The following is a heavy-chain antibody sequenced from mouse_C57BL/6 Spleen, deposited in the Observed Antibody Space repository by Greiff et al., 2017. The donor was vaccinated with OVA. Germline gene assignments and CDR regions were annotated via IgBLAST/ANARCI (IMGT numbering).Heavy chain of an antibody. Sequence: QVQLQQSGAELVKPGASVKISCKASGYAFSSYWMNWVKQRPGKGLEWIGQIYPGDGDTNYNGKFKGKGTLTADKSSSTAYMQLSSLTSEDSAVYFSAIREIRRGAFDYWGQGTTLTVSS. V-gene: IGHV1-80*01. CDR1: GYAFSSYW. J-gene: IGHJ2*01. CDR3: AIREIRRGAFDY. CDR2: IYPGDGDT.